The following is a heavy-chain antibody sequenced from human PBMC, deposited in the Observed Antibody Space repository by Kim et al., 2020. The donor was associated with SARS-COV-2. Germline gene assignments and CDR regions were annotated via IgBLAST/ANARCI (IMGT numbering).Heavy chain of an antibody. Sequence: GGSLRLSCAASGFTFSSYWMHWVRQVPGKGLVWVSHISTDGSITRYADSVKGRFTISRDNAKNTLHLQMNSLRAEDTAVYYYARVKGGVWGQGTTVTVSS. CDR1: GFTFSSYW. J-gene: IGHJ6*02. D-gene: IGHD2-15*01. CDR2: ISTDGSIT. V-gene: IGHV3-74*01. CDR3: ARVKGGV.